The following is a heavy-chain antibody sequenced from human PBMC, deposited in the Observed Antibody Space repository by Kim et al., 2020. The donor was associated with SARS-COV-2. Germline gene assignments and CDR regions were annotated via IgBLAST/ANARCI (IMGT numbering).Heavy chain of an antibody. Sequence: SVKVSCKASGGTFSSYAISWVRQAPGQGLEWMGGIIPIFGTANYAQKFQGRVTITADESTSTAYMELSSLRSEDTAVYYCARDYSSSDGRYYYYGMDVWGQGTTVTVSS. J-gene: IGHJ6*02. CDR2: IIPIFGTA. D-gene: IGHD6-13*01. CDR1: GGTFSSYA. V-gene: IGHV1-69*13. CDR3: ARDYSSSDGRYYYYGMDV.